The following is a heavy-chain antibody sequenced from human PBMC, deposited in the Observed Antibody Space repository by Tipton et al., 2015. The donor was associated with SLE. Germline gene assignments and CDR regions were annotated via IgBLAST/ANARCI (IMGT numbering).Heavy chain of an antibody. CDR1: GYTFTSYY. J-gene: IGHJ6*02. CDR2: INPSGGST. Sequence: QSGAEVKKPGASVKVSCKASGYTFTSYYMHWVRQAPGQGLEWMGIINPSGGSTSYAQKFQGRVTMTRDTSTSTVYMELSSLRSEDTAVYYCARDQEEDYYYYGMDVWGQGTTVTVSS. CDR3: ARDQEEDYYYYGMDV. V-gene: IGHV1-46*01.